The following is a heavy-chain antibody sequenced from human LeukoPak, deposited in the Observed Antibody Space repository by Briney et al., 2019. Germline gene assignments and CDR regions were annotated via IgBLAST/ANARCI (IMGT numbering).Heavy chain of an antibody. V-gene: IGHV3-11*01. D-gene: IGHD2/OR15-2a*01. J-gene: IGHJ6*02. Sequence: GGSLRLSCAASGFTFSDYYMTWIRQAPGKGLEWVTFISSSGDSLYYADSVRGRFTISRDNAKNSLYLQMNSLRAEDTAVYYCAREVVIVPDYFYYGLDVWGQGTTVTVSS. CDR2: ISSSGDSL. CDR3: AREVVIVPDYFYYGLDV. CDR1: GFTFSDYY.